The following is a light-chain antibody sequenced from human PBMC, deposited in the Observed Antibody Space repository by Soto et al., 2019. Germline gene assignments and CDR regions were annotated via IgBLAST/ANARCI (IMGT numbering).Light chain of an antibody. CDR3: SSYIRSSSSWV. Sequence: QSALTQPASVSGSPGQSITISCTGTSSDIGNYNYVSWYQQHPGKAPKLISYEGTNRPSGVSDRFSGSKSGNTASLTISGLQAEDEADYHCSSYIRSSSSWVFGGGTKLTVL. J-gene: IGLJ3*02. V-gene: IGLV2-14*01. CDR1: SSDIGNYNY. CDR2: EGT.